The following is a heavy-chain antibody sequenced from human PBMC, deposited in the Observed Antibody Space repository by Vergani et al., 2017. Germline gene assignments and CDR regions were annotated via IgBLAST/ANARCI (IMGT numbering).Heavy chain of an antibody. CDR1: GFTFSSYS. CDR3: AREVGFGELFSYYGMDV. D-gene: IGHD3-10*01. J-gene: IGHJ6*02. CDR2: ISSSSSTI. V-gene: IGHV3-48*02. Sequence: EVQLVESGGGLVQPGGSLRLSCAASGFTFSSYSMNWVRQAPGKGLEWVSYISSSSSTIYYADSVKGRFTISRDNAKNSLYLQMNSLRDEDTAVYYCAREVGFGELFSYYGMDVWGQGTTVTVSS.